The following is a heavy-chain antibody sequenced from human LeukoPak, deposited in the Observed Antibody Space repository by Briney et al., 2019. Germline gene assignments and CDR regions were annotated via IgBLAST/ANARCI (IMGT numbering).Heavy chain of an antibody. V-gene: IGHV4-59*01. Sequence: LETLSLTCTVSGGSISSYYWSWIRQPPGKGLEWLGYIYYSGSTNYNPSLKSRVTISVDTSKNQFSLKLSSVTAADTAVYYCARAHKLNAFDIWGQGTMVTVSS. CDR3: ARAHKLNAFDI. CDR2: IYYSGST. J-gene: IGHJ3*02. D-gene: IGHD1-1*01. CDR1: GGSISSYY.